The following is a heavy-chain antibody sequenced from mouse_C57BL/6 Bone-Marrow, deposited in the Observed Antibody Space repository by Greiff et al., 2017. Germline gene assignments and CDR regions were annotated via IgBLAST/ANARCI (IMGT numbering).Heavy chain of an antibody. Sequence: QVTLKVSGAELARPGASVKLSCKASGYTFTSYGISWVKQRTGQGLEWIGEIYPRSGNTYYNEKFKGKATLTADKSYSKAYMELRSLTSEDSAVYFCAGTYYYGSSYLDYWGQGTTLTVSS. V-gene: IGHV1-81*01. J-gene: IGHJ2*01. CDR2: IYPRSGNT. D-gene: IGHD1-1*01. CDR1: GYTFTSYG. CDR3: AGTYYYGSSYLDY.